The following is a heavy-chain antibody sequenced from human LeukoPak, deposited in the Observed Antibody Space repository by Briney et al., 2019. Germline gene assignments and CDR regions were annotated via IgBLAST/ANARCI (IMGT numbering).Heavy chain of an antibody. CDR1: GYSFTSYW. D-gene: IGHD6-19*01. Sequence: GESLKISCKSSGYSFTSYWVAWVRQTPGKGLELMGIIYPGDSDTRYSTSFQGQVTISADKSISTAYLQWSSLKASDTAMYYCARPAGWDPPADWGQGTLVTVSS. V-gene: IGHV5-51*01. CDR2: IYPGDSDT. CDR3: ARPAGWDPPAD. J-gene: IGHJ4*02.